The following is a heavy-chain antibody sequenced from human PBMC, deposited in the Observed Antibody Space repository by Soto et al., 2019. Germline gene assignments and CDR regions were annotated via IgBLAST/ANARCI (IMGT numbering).Heavy chain of an antibody. CDR2: TYYGWNT. CDR1: GGSISDYY. CDR3: ARDREYYDSSGLYFDY. V-gene: IGHV4-59*01. Sequence: PSETLSLTCGVSGGSISDYYWSWIRQPPGKGLEWIGYTYYGWNTNYNPSLKSRVTISVDTSKNQFSLKLISVTAADTAVYYCARDREYYDSSGLYFDYWGQGTLVTVSS. D-gene: IGHD3-22*01. J-gene: IGHJ4*02.